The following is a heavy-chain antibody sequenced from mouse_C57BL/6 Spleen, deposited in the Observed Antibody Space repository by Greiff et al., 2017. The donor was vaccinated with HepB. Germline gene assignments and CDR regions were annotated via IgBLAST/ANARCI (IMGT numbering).Heavy chain of an antibody. CDR3: ARDRGLYYFDY. V-gene: IGHV5-4*01. CDR2: ISDGGSYT. Sequence: DVKLVESGGGLVKPGGSLKLSCAASGFTFSSYAMSWVRQTPEKRLEWVATISDGGSYTYYPDNVKGRFTISRDNAKNNLYLQMSHLKSEDTAMYYCARDRGLYYFDYWGQGTTLTVSS. CDR1: GFTFSSYA. J-gene: IGHJ2*01.